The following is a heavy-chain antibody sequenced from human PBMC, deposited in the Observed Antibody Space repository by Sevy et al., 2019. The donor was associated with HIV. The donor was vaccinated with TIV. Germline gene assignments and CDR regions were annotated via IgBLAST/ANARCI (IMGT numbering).Heavy chain of an antibody. CDR3: ARLVGYCSGGRCSIIDF. CDR2: ISYDARKK. V-gene: IGHV3-30*01. J-gene: IGHJ4*02. D-gene: IGHD2-15*01. CDR1: GFGLSNHA. Sequence: GESLKISCAASGFGLSNHAMIWVRQAPGKGLEWVAGISYDARKKYYADSVRVRFTISRDDSKNTLYLQMNSLTTEDTAVYYCARLVGYCSGGRCSIIDFWGQGTLVTVSS.